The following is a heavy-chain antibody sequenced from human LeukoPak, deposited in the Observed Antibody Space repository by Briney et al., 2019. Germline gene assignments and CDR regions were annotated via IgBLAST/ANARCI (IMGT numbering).Heavy chain of an antibody. Sequence: SETLSLTCTVSNGSITSHYWSWIRQSPGKELEWIGYVYYSGSTSYNPSLKSRVTVSIDPPKKQFAVTMNSVTAADTAVYYCARFNWGGYFFDSWGQGALVTVSA. J-gene: IGHJ4*02. CDR2: VYYSGST. V-gene: IGHV4-59*11. D-gene: IGHD7-27*01. CDR1: NGSITSHY. CDR3: ARFNWGGYFFDS.